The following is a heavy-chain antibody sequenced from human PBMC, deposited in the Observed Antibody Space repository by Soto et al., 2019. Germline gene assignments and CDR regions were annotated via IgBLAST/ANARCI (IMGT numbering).Heavy chain of an antibody. CDR2: IYHSGST. CDR1: GGSISSSNW. D-gene: IGHD6-6*01. CDR3: AREGIAARPDGWFDP. V-gene: IGHV4-4*02. Sequence: SETLSLTCAVSGGSISSSNWWSWVRQPPGKGLEWIGEIYHSGSTNYNPSLKSRVTISVDKSKNQFSLKLSSVTAADTAVYYCAREGIAARPDGWFDPWGQGTLVTVSS. J-gene: IGHJ5*02.